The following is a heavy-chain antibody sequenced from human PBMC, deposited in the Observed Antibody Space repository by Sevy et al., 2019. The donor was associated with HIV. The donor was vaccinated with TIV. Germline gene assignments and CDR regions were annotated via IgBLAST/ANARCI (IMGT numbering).Heavy chain of an antibody. D-gene: IGHD3-22*01. CDR1: GGTFRSSA. CDR2: IIPIFGTT. Sequence: ASVKVSCKASGGTFRSSAISWVRQAPGQGLEWMVGIIPIFGTTNYAQNFQGRVTITADESTTTAYMELSSLRSKDTAVYYCARPSDTSALFKWAFDIWGPGTMVTVSS. J-gene: IGHJ3*02. CDR3: ARPSDTSALFKWAFDI. V-gene: IGHV1-69*13.